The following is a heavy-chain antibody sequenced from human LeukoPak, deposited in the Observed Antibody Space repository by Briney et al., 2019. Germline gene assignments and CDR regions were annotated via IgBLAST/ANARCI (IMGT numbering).Heavy chain of an antibody. D-gene: IGHD1-1*01. CDR2: IKEDGSEN. CDR1: GLTFGSYW. CDR3: ARQRYSDY. V-gene: IGHV3-7*01. Sequence: GGSLRLSCAASGLTFGSYWMSWVRQAPGKGLEWVANIKEDGSENSYVESVKGRFTISRDNAKNSLYLQLNSLRAEDTAVYFCARQRYSDYWGQGTLVTVSS. J-gene: IGHJ4*02.